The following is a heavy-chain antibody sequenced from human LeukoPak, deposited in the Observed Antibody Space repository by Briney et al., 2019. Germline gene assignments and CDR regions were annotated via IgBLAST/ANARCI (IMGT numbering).Heavy chain of an antibody. CDR2: ISAYNGGT. V-gene: IGHV1-18*01. CDR1: GYTFTSYG. Sequence: ASVKVSCKASGYTFTSYGISWVRQAPGQGLEWMGWISAYNGGTNYAQKFQGRVTMTRDTSISTAYMELSRLRSDDTAVYYCATYCSSTSCYGFAAFDIWGQGTMVTVSS. D-gene: IGHD2-2*01. CDR3: ATYCSSTSCYGFAAFDI. J-gene: IGHJ3*02.